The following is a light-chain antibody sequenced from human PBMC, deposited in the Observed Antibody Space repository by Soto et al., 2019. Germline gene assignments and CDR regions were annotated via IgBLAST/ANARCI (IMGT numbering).Light chain of an antibody. Sequence: EVVLTQSPGTLSLSPGARAPLSCRARQSVSNTYVAWYQHIPGQTPRLLIYGASNRATGIPARFSGSGSGTEFTLTISSLQSEDFAVYYCQQYNNWPPPITFGQGTRLEIK. J-gene: IGKJ5*01. V-gene: IGKV3-15*01. CDR1: QSVSNT. CDR3: QQYNNWPPPIT. CDR2: GAS.